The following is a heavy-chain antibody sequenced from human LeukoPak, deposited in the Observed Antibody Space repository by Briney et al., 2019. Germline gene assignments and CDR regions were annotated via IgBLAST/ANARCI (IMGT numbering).Heavy chain of an antibody. Sequence: PSETLSLTCAVYGGSFSGYYWSWIRQPPGKGLEWIGEINHSGSTNYNPSLKSRVTISVDTSKNQFSLKLGSVTAADTAVYYCARAQYSYGYNDYWGQGTLVTVSS. J-gene: IGHJ4*02. V-gene: IGHV4-34*01. CDR1: GGSFSGYY. CDR3: ARAQYSYGYNDY. D-gene: IGHD5-18*01. CDR2: INHSGST.